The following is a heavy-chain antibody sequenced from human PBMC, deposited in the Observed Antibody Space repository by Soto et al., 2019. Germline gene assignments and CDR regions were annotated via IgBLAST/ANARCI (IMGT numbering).Heavy chain of an antibody. CDR2: ISGSGGST. V-gene: IGHV3-23*01. CDR1: GFTFSSYA. Sequence: GGSLRLSCAASGFTFSSYAMSWVRQAPGKGLEWVSAISGSGGSTYYADSVKGRFTISRDNSKNTLYLQMNSLRAEDTAVYYCAKDQRFLEWSFTYGMDVWGQGTTVTVSS. CDR3: AKDQRFLEWSFTYGMDV. D-gene: IGHD3-3*01. J-gene: IGHJ6*02.